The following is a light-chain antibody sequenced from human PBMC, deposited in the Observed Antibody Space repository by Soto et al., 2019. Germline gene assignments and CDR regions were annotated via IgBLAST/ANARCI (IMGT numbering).Light chain of an antibody. CDR3: QQYKNWWT. J-gene: IGKJ1*01. CDR2: GAS. V-gene: IGKV3-15*01. Sequence: EIVMTQSPATLSVSPGERATLSCRASQSVSSNLAWYQQKPGQAPRLLSYGASTRATGIPARFSGSGSGIEFTLTISSLQSEDFAVYYCQQYKNWWTFGQGTKVDIK. CDR1: QSVSSN.